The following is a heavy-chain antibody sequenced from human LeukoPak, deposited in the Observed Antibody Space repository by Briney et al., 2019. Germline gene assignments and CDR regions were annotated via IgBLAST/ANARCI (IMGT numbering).Heavy chain of an antibody. J-gene: IGHJ4*02. CDR2: INSDGSST. V-gene: IGHV3-74*01. CDR1: GFTFRSYW. D-gene: IGHD2/OR15-2a*01. CDR3: ASDFYTAGSPNDC. Sequence: GGSLRLSCAASGFTFRSYWMHWVRQAPGKGLVWVSRINSDGSSTNYADSVRGRFTISTDNAKNTLYLQINSLSADDTAVYYCASDFYTAGSPNDCWGQGSLVTV.